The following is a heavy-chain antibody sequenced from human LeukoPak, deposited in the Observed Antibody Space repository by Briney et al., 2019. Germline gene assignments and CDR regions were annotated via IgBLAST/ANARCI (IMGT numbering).Heavy chain of an antibody. D-gene: IGHD1-1*01. J-gene: IGHJ6*03. CDR2: INHSGST. V-gene: IGHV4-34*01. Sequence: SETLSLTCGVYGVASSGNYWSWIRQSPGRGLEWIGEINHSGSTNYNPSLKSQVIISIDTSKNQFSLKLSSVTAADTADYYCARLLPRTGTTAYYFHNDMDVWGKGTTVTISS. CDR3: ARLLPRTGTTAYYFHNDMDV. CDR1: GVASSGNY.